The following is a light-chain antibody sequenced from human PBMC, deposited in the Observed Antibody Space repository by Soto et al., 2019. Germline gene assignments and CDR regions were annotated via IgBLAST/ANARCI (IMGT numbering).Light chain of an antibody. J-gene: IGKJ5*01. CDR3: MQALQSLT. CDR2: FGS. CDR1: QSLLYDTTYNY. V-gene: IGKV2-28*01. Sequence: EIVMTQSPLTLPVTPGEPASISCRSSQSLLYDTTYNYLDWYVQKPGQSPQLLIYFGSNRAPGVPDRFSGSGSGTDFTLKINRVEAEDVGTYYCMQALQSLTFGQGTRLEIK.